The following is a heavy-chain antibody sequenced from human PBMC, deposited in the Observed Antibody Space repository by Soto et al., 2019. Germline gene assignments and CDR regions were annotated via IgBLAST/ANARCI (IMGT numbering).Heavy chain of an antibody. CDR2: IYYSGST. D-gene: IGHD3-9*01. Sequence: SETLSLTCTVSGGSISSYYWSWIRQPPGKGLEWIGYIYYSGSTNYNPSLKSRVTISVDTSKNQFSLKLSSVTAADTAVYYCARLTRDILTGYYYYYMDVWGKGTTVTVSS. V-gene: IGHV4-59*08. J-gene: IGHJ6*03. CDR1: GGSISSYY. CDR3: ARLTRDILTGYYYYYMDV.